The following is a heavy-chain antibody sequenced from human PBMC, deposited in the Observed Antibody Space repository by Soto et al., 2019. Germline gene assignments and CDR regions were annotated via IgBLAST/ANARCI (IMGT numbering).Heavy chain of an antibody. Sequence: PGESLKISCKASGYSFSSYWIAWVRQMPGKGLEWMGVVYPGDSDTRYSPSFEGHVTISADKSINTAYLQWGSLKASDTAMYYCARPPHYYGSGSYYNRYYYGMDVWGQGTTVTVSS. CDR1: GYSFSSYW. V-gene: IGHV5-51*01. J-gene: IGHJ6*02. CDR2: VYPGDSDT. CDR3: ARPPHYYGSGSYYNRYYYGMDV. D-gene: IGHD3-10*01.